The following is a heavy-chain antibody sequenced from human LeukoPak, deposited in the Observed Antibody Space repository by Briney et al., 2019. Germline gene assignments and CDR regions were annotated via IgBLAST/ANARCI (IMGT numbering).Heavy chain of an antibody. Sequence: GGSLRLSCAASGITFSSYWMNWVRQAPGKGLEWVSSISSSSSYIYYADSVKGRFTISRDNAKNSLYLQMNSLRAEDTAVYYCARVTMIVVTDAFDIWGQGTMVTVSS. CDR3: ARVTMIVVTDAFDI. CDR2: ISSSSSYI. D-gene: IGHD3-22*01. J-gene: IGHJ3*02. CDR1: GITFSSYW. V-gene: IGHV3-21*01.